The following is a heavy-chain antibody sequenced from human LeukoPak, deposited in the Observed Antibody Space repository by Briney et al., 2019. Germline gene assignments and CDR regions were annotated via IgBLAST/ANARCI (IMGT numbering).Heavy chain of an antibody. Sequence: GGSLRLSCAASGFTFSYYVMHWVRQAPGKGLEWVSAISGSGGSTYYADSVKGRFTISRDNSKNTLYLQMNSLRAEDTAVYYCAKASRVDLNYYYYGMDVWGQGTTVTVSS. CDR3: AKASRVDLNYYYYGMDV. CDR1: GFTFSYYV. CDR2: ISGSGGST. J-gene: IGHJ6*02. V-gene: IGHV3-23*01.